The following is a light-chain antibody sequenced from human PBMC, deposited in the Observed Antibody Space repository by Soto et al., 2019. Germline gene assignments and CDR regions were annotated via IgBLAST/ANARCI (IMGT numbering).Light chain of an antibody. CDR2: HAS. Sequence: DIQMTQSPSTLSASVGDRVTVTCRASRSINTWLAWYQQKPGNAPKLLLHHASILESGVPSRFSGSGSGTEFALTISSLQPDDFATYYCQQYHFFRTFGQGTDVDVK. CDR3: QQYHFFRT. V-gene: IGKV1-5*01. CDR1: RSINTW. J-gene: IGKJ1*01.